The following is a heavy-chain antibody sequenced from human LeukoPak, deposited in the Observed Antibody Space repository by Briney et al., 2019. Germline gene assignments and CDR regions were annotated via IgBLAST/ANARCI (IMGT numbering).Heavy chain of an antibody. CDR1: GFTFSSYA. CDR3: AKFPDSVVVPAVLNFDY. D-gene: IGHD2-2*01. CDR2: ISGSGGST. V-gene: IGHV3-23*01. J-gene: IGHJ4*02. Sequence: PGGSLRLSCAASGFTFSSYAMSWVRQAPGKGLEWVSAISGSGGSTYYADSVKGRFTISRDNSKNTLYLQMNSLRAEDTAVYYCAKFPDSVVVPAVLNFDYWGQGTLVTVSS.